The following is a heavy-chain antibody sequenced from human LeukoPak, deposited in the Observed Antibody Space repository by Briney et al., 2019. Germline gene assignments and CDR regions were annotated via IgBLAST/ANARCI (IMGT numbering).Heavy chain of an antibody. CDR2: IYSGGST. V-gene: IGHV3-66*01. J-gene: IGHJ4*02. Sequence: GGSLRLSCAASGFTFSRYAMSWGRPAPGEGLEWVSVIYSGGSTYYADSVKGRFTISRDNSKNTLYLQMNSLRAEDTAVYYCARGFDWLFDWGQGTLVTVSS. CDR1: GFTFSRYA. D-gene: IGHD3-9*01. CDR3: ARGFDWLFD.